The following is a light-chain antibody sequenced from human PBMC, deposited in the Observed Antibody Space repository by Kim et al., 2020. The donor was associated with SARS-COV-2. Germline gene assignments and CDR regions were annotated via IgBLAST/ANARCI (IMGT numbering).Light chain of an antibody. V-gene: IGLV1-44*01. J-gene: IGLJ3*02. CDR1: SSKIGSNT. CDR3: AAWDDSLTGV. Sequence: PGRRVTNSCSGSSSKIGSNTVNWYQQLPGTAPKLLIYSNNQRPSGVPDRFSGSKSGTSASLAISGLQSEDEADYYCAAWDDSLTGVFGGGTQLTVL. CDR2: SNN.